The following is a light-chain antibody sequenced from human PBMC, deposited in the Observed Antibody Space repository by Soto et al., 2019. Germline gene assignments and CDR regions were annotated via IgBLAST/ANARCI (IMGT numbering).Light chain of an antibody. Sequence: EIVMTQSPATLSVSPGERATLSCRASQSVSSNLAWYQQKPGQAPRLLIYGASTRATGIPARFSGSGSGTELTLTNSSLQSEDFEIYYCQQYNNWPLTFGQGTNVEIQ. CDR1: QSVSSN. J-gene: IGKJ1*01. V-gene: IGKV3-15*01. CDR2: GAS. CDR3: QQYNNWPLT.